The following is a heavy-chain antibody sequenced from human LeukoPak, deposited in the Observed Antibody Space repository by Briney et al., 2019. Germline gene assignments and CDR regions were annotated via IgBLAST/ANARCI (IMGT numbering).Heavy chain of an antibody. D-gene: IGHD5-18*01. CDR3: ARDLRIQLWTAFDY. CDR2: IYHSGST. Sequence: SETLSLTCAVSGYSISSGYYWGWIRQPPGKGLEWIGSIYHSGSTYYNPSLKSRVTISVDTSKNQFSLKLSSVTAADTALYYCARDLRIQLWTAFDYWGQGTLVTVSS. V-gene: IGHV4-38-2*02. J-gene: IGHJ4*02. CDR1: GYSISSGYY.